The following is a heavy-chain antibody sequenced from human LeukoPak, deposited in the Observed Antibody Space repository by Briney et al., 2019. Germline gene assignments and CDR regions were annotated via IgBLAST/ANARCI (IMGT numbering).Heavy chain of an antibody. CDR2: ISGSGSGGST. V-gene: IGHV3-23*01. Sequence: GGSLRLSCAASGFTFSSYAMSWVRQAPGKGLEWVSAISGSGSGGSTYYADSVKGRFTISRDNSKNTLYLQMSSLRAEDTAVYYCAKPILLWFGEWSSSGLFDYWGQGTLVTVSS. CDR3: AKPILLWFGEWSSSGLFDY. D-gene: IGHD3-10*01. J-gene: IGHJ4*02. CDR1: GFTFSSYA.